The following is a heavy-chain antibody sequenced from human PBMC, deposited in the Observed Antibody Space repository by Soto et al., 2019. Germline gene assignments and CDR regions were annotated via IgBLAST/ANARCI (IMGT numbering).Heavy chain of an antibody. CDR1: GGSISSYY. CDR3: ARGPYISSSNYYYGMDV. J-gene: IGHJ6*02. Sequence: SETLSLTCNVSGGSISSYYWSWIRQPAGKGLEWIGRIYTSGSTNYNPSLKSRVTMSVDTSKNQFSLKLSSVTAADTAVYYCARGPYISSSNYYYGMDVWGQGTTVTVSS. V-gene: IGHV4-4*07. D-gene: IGHD6-6*01. CDR2: IYTSGST.